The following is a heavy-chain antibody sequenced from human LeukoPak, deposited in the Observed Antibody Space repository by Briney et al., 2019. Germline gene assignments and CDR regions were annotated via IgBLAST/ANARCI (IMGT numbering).Heavy chain of an antibody. Sequence: GGSLRLSCAASGFIFANEPMNWVRQTPGKGLGWVAHIRSDTKTIVYADSVKGRFTISRDNARDSLSLQMNSLRVEDTAVYYCVRDYNWVFDYWGQGALVTVSS. CDR3: VRDYNWVFDY. V-gene: IGHV3-48*01. D-gene: IGHD1-20*01. CDR1: GFIFANEP. CDR2: IRSDTKTI. J-gene: IGHJ4*02.